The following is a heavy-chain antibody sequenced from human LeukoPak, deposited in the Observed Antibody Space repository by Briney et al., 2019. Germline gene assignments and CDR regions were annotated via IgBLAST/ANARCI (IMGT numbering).Heavy chain of an antibody. CDR1: GGSISSGSYY. D-gene: IGHD2-15*01. Sequence: PSQTLSLTCTVSGGSISSGSYYWSWIRQPAGKGLEWIGRIYTSGSTNYNPSLKSRVTISVDTSKNQFSLKLSSVTAADTAVYYCARDHGCSGGSCYSPGNWFDPWGQGTLVTVSS. CDR3: ARDHGCSGGSCYSPGNWFDP. CDR2: IYTSGST. V-gene: IGHV4-61*02. J-gene: IGHJ5*02.